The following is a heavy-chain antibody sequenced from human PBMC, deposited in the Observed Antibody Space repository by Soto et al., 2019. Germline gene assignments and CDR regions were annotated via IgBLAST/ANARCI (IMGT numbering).Heavy chain of an antibody. CDR3: ASRITMVRGVIIAQNYYYYGMDV. CDR1: GYTFTSYG. Sequence: ASVKVSCKASGYTFTSYGISWVRQAPGQGLEWMGGITPIFGTANYAQKFQGRVTITADESTSTAYMELSSLRSEDTAVYYCASRITMVRGVIIAQNYYYYGMDVWGQGTTVTVSS. CDR2: ITPIFGTA. J-gene: IGHJ6*02. V-gene: IGHV1-69*13. D-gene: IGHD3-10*01.